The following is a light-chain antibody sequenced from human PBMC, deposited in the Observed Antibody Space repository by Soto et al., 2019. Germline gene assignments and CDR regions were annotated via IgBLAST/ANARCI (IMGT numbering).Light chain of an antibody. CDR3: QQYKNWPQIT. Sequence: EIVMTQSPASLSVSPGERATLSCSASQSVSGNLAWYQQKPGQAPRPLIYAESTRATGIPARFSGSGSGTEFTLTISSLQSEDFAVYYCQQYKNWPQITFGQGTRLEIK. CDR2: AES. J-gene: IGKJ5*01. V-gene: IGKV3-15*01. CDR1: QSVSGN.